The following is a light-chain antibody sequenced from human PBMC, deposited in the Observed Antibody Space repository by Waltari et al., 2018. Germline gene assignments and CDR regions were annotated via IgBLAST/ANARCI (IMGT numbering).Light chain of an antibody. Sequence: QSALTQPASVSGSPGQSITISCTGTSSDVGGYNYVSWYQQHPGKAPKLMIYGVRHRPAGVSNRFSASKSGNTASLSVSGLQAEDEADYYCTSYRSGSTPFVFGTGTKVTVL. J-gene: IGLJ1*01. CDR3: TSYRSGSTPFV. V-gene: IGLV2-14*01. CDR1: SSDVGGYNY. CDR2: GVR.